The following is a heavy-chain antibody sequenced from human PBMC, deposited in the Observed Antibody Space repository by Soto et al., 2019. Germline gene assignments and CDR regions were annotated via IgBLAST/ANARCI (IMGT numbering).Heavy chain of an antibody. CDR1: GFRFSDHY. J-gene: IGHJ4*02. V-gene: IGHV3-11*01. CDR3: AGDPYYYGSAF. CDR2: ISGGGSTT. Sequence: PGGSLRLSCAASGFRFSDHYMTWIRQAPGKGLEWVSKISGGGSTTHYADSVKGRFTVSRDNRKNSVYLQMNSLRAEDTAVYYCAGDPYYYGSAFWGQGTLVTVSS. D-gene: IGHD3-10*01.